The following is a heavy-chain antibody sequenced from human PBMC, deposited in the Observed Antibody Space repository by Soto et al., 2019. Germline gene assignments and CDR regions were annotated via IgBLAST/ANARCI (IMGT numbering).Heavy chain of an antibody. CDR3: TTWVGYDFWSGYYSYYGMDV. CDR1: GFTFSNAW. V-gene: IGHV3-15*01. D-gene: IGHD3-3*01. Sequence: GGSLRLSCAASGFTFSNAWMSWVRQAPGKGLEWVGRIKSKTDGGTTDYAAPAKGRFTISRDDSKNTLYLQMNSLKTEDTAVYYCTTWVGYDFWSGYYSYYGMDVWGQGTTVTVSS. J-gene: IGHJ6*02. CDR2: IKSKTDGGTT.